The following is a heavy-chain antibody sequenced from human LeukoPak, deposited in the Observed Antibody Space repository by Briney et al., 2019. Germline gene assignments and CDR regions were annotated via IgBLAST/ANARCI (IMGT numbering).Heavy chain of an antibody. Sequence: GGSLRLSCAASRVTSSGFDMTWVRQAPGKGLEWVSVIYSDDRTYYADSVKGRFTISRHTSKKTLYLQMNSLRAEDTAVYYCAREVMAKRRAFDIWGQGTVVTVSS. CDR3: AREVMAKRRAFDI. CDR1: RVTSSGFD. CDR2: IYSDDRT. D-gene: IGHD2-8*01. V-gene: IGHV3-53*04. J-gene: IGHJ3*02.